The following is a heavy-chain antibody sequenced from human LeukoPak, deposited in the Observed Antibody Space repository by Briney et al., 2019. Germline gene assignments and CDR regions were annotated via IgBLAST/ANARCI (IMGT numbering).Heavy chain of an antibody. CDR1: GFTFSSYS. CDR2: IRYDGSNK. V-gene: IGHV3-30*02. D-gene: IGHD2-21*02. Sequence: GGSLRLSCAASGFTFSSYSMNWVRQAPGKGLEWVAFIRYDGSNKYYADSVKGRFTISRDNSKNTLYLQMNSLRAEDTAVYYCATLPGVTFDYWGQGTLVTVSS. CDR3: ATLPGVTFDY. J-gene: IGHJ4*02.